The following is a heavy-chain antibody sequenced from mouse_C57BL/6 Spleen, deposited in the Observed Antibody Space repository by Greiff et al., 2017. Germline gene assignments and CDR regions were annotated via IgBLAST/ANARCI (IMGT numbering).Heavy chain of an antibody. V-gene: IGHV1-42*01. J-gene: IGHJ4*01. CDR3: ARSHYYGSSGYAMDY. D-gene: IGHD1-1*01. Sequence: VQLKESGPELVKPGASVKISCKASGYSFTGYYMNWVKQSPEKSLEWIGEINPSTGGTTYNQKFKAKATLTVDKSSSTAYMQLKSLTSEDSAVYYCARSHYYGSSGYAMDYWGQGTSVTVSS. CDR1: GYSFTGYY. CDR2: INPSTGGT.